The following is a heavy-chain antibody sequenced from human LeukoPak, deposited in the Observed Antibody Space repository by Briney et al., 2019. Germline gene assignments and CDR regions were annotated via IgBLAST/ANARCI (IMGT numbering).Heavy chain of an antibody. Sequence: GGSLRLSCAASGFTFSSYDMHWVRQAPGKGLEWVAVISYDGSNKYYADSVKGRFTIPRDNSKNTLYLQMNSLRAEDTAVYYCAKIGSAGGYWGQGTLVTVSS. J-gene: IGHJ4*02. D-gene: IGHD2-15*01. V-gene: IGHV3-30*18. CDR3: AKIGSAGGY. CDR1: GFTFSSYD. CDR2: ISYDGSNK.